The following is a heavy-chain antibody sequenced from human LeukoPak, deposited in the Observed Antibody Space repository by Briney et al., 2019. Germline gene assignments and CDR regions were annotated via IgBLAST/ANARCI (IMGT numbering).Heavy chain of an antibody. CDR1: GFTFSSYS. J-gene: IGHJ4*02. V-gene: IGHV4-34*03. D-gene: IGHD5-18*01. CDR2: INHNGSS. CDR3: PQFDC. Sequence: GSLRLSCAASGFTFSSYSMNWVRQPPGKGLEWIGSINHNGSSYYNPSLKSRVTISVDTSKNQFSLKLSSVTAADTAVSGLPQFDCWGQGTLVTVSS.